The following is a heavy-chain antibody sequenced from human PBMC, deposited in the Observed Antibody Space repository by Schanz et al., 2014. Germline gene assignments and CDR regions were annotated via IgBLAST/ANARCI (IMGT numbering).Heavy chain of an antibody. D-gene: IGHD3-10*01. V-gene: IGHV3-23*04. Sequence: EVQLAESGGGLVQPGGSLRLSCAASGFTFSAYAMTWVRQIPGKGLEWVSAISASGGTTYYADSVKGRFTISRDNAKNSLYLQMNSLRAEDTAVYHCVSSGSYSSYAFWGQGTLVTVSS. CDR3: VSSGSYSSYAF. CDR1: GFTFSAYA. J-gene: IGHJ4*02. CDR2: ISASGGTT.